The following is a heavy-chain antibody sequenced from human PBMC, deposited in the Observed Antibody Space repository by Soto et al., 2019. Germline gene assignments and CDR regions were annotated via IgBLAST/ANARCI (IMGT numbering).Heavy chain of an antibody. D-gene: IGHD3-22*01. V-gene: IGHV4-39*01. CDR2: IYYSWST. J-gene: IGHJ4*02. CDR3: ARAIVVEFDY. CDR1: GGSISSSCYF. Sequence: QLRLQESAPGLVKPSETLSLTCTVSGGSISSSCYFWAWTRQPPGKGLEWIGSIYYSWSTYYNPSILSRVHLSVDTSNDQFALKLISVTAADPAVYYGARAIVVEFDYLGQGTLVTVSS.